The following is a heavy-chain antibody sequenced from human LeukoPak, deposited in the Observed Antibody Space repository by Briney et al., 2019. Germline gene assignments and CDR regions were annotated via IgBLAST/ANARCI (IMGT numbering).Heavy chain of an antibody. J-gene: IGHJ4*02. D-gene: IGHD2-2*01. CDR1: GGSFSGYY. Sequence: SETLSLTCAVYGGSFSGYYWGWIRQPPGKGLEWIGEINHSGSTNYNPSLKSRVTISVDTSKNQFSLKLSSVTAADTAVYYCARGIVVVPAAMQNFDYWGQGTLVTVSS. CDR2: INHSGST. V-gene: IGHV4-34*01. CDR3: ARGIVVVPAAMQNFDY.